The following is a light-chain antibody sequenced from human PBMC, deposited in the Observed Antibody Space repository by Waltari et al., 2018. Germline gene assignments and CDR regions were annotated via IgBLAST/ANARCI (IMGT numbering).Light chain of an antibody. Sequence: SVLYSSNNKNYLAWYQQKPGQTPKLLIYWASTRESRVPDRFSGSGSGTDFTLTISSLQAEDVAVYYCQQYYSTPLTFGGGTKVEIK. V-gene: IGKV4-1*01. J-gene: IGKJ4*01. CDR2: WAS. CDR1: SVLYSSNNKNY. CDR3: QQYYSTPLT.